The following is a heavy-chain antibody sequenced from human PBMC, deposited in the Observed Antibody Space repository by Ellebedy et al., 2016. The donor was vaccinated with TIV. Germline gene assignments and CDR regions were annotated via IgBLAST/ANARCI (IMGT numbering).Heavy chain of an antibody. D-gene: IGHD2-21*02. CDR2: IWYDGSNE. V-gene: IGHV3-33*01. CDR1: GFIFRMSG. J-gene: IGHJ4*02. Sequence: GGSLRLSXAAPGFIFRMSGMQWVRQAPGKGLEWVAVIWYDGSNEVYADSVKGRFTISRDNSKNTLYLQMNSLRDEDTAVYYCASYLGHCSGSSSDGDCYIWGQGTLVTVSS. CDR3: ASYLGHCSGSSSDGDCYI.